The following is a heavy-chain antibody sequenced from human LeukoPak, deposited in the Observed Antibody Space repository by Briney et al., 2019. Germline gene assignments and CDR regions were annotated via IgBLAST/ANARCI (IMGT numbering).Heavy chain of an antibody. D-gene: IGHD6-13*01. V-gene: IGHV3-33*01. CDR1: GFTFSTYG. CDR2: IWYDGSNK. J-gene: IGHJ4*02. CDR3: ARESYLGGRSWIDY. Sequence: GGSLRLSCAASGFTFSTYGMHWVRRAPGKGLEWLAVIWYDGSNKYYADSVKGRFTISRDNSKYTLYLQMDSLSAEDTAVYYCARESYLGGRSWIDYWGQGTLVTVSS.